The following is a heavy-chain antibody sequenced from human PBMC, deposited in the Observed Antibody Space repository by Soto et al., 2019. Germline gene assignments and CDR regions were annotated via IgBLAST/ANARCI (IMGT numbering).Heavy chain of an antibody. Sequence: GGSLRLSFEASGFTFSNYWMHWVRQAPGKGLEGVSNIKNDGYRTNYEYSVRGRFTISRDNAKNTLYLQMDSLRAEDTALYHCVRGYSSWLLXWGQGTLVTVSX. CDR3: VRGYSSWLLX. J-gene: IGHJ4*02. CDR1: GFTFSNYW. CDR2: IKNDGYRT. D-gene: IGHD6-13*01. V-gene: IGHV3-74*01.